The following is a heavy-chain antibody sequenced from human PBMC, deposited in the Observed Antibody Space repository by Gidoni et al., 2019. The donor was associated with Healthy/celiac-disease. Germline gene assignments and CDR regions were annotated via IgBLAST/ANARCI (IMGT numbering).Heavy chain of an antibody. Sequence: QVQLVQSGAEVKKPGASVKVSCKASGYTFTGYYMHWVRQAPGQGLEWMGWINPNSGGTNYAQKFQGRVTMTRDTSISTAYMELSRLRSDDTAVYYCARGGYDYVWGSYRYNYDVYSYWGQGTLVTVSS. CDR2: INPNSGGT. D-gene: IGHD3-16*02. J-gene: IGHJ4*02. CDR3: ARGGYDYVWGSYRYNYDVYSY. CDR1: GYTFTGYY. V-gene: IGHV1-2*02.